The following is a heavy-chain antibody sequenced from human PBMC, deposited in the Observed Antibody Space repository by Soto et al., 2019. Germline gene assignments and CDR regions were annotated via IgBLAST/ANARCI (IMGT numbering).Heavy chain of an antibody. D-gene: IGHD6-13*01. V-gene: IGHV4-59*08. CDR1: GGSFSGYY. Sequence: SSETLSLTCAVYGGSFSGYYWSWIRQPPGKGLEWIGYIYYSGSTNYNPSLKSRVTISVDTSKNQFSLKLSSVTAADTVVYYCARRRAAAAGKGYYFDYWAQRTLVTVSS. CDR2: IYYSGST. J-gene: IGHJ4*02. CDR3: ARRRAAAAGKGYYFDY.